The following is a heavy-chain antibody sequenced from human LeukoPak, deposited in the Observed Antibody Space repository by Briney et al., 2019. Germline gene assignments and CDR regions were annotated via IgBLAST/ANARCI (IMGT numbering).Heavy chain of an antibody. V-gene: IGHV4-4*07. CDR2: TYTSGST. J-gene: IGHJ4*02. CDR1: GGSISSYY. CDR3: ARDLDDRSGYYFFDY. D-gene: IGHD3-22*01. Sequence: SETLSLTCTVSGGSISSYYWSWIRQPAGKGLEWIGRTYTSGSTNYNPSLKSRVTMSVDTSKNQFSLKLSSVTAADTAVYYCARDLDDRSGYYFFDYWGQGTLVTVSS.